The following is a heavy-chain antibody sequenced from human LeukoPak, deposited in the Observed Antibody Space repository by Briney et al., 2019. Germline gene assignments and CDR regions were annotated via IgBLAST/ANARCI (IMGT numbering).Heavy chain of an antibody. CDR1: GYRFTKSW. Sequence: AGESLKISCKGSGYRFTKSWIGWVRQMPGKGLEWLGIIYPDDSRTRYSPSFQGQVTMSVDKSISTAYLQWSSLKASDTAMYYCARPSYGASDYWGQGTLVTVSS. J-gene: IGHJ4*02. V-gene: IGHV5-51*01. CDR3: ARPSYGASDY. D-gene: IGHD4-17*01. CDR2: IYPDDSRT.